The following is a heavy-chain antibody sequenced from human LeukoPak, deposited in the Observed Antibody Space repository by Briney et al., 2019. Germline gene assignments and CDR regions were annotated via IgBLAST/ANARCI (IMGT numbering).Heavy chain of an antibody. V-gene: IGHV3-23*01. CDR3: ARTPSITAAGTGWDWFDP. Sequence: GGSLRLSCAASGFTFSSYAMSWVRQAPGKGLEWVSAISGSGGSTYYADSVKGRFTISRDNSKNTLYLQMNSLRAEDTAVYYCARTPSITAAGTGWDWFDPWGQGTLVTVSS. J-gene: IGHJ5*02. CDR2: ISGSGGST. CDR1: GFTFSSYA. D-gene: IGHD6-13*01.